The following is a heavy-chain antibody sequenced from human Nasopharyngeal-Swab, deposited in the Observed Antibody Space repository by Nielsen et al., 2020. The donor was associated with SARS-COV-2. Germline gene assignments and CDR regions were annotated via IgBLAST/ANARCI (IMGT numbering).Heavy chain of an antibody. CDR3: AMQLPIFDFDFWSGLAY. CDR2: INGGNGNT. Sequence: ASVKVSCKASGYTFSSYAMHWVRQAPGQGLEWMGWINGGNGNTKYSQRFQGRVTIFRDTSANTAYMDLTSLRSEDTAVYYCAMQLPIFDFDFWSGLAYWGQGTLVTVSS. D-gene: IGHD3-3*01. CDR1: GYTFSSYA. J-gene: IGHJ4*02. V-gene: IGHV1-3*01.